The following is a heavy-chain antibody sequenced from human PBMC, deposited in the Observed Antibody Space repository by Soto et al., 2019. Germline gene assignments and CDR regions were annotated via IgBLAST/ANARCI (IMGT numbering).Heavy chain of an antibody. CDR2: IIPIFGTA. V-gene: IGHV1-69*06. CDR1: EVTFSRDS. Sequence: SVHVSCQASEVTFSRDSLLWLRQAPLQGIEWMGGIIPIFGTANYAQKFQGRVTITADKSTSTAYMELSSLRSEDTAVYYCARARYSCSSTSCYNPFDPWGQGNLVTVSS. CDR3: ARARYSCSSTSCYNPFDP. J-gene: IGHJ5*02. D-gene: IGHD2-2*02.